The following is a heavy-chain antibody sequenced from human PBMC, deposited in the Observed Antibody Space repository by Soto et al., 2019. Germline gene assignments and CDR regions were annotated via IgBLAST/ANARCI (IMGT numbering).Heavy chain of an antibody. CDR3: ARGMGLYYYDSRPYYFDY. Sequence: GGSLRLSCAASGFTVSSNYMSWVRQSPGKGLEWVSVIYSGGSTYYADSVKGRFTISRDNSKNTLYLQMNSLRAEDTAVYYCARGMGLYYYDSRPYYFDYWGQGTLVTVSS. D-gene: IGHD3-22*01. J-gene: IGHJ4*02. V-gene: IGHV3-53*01. CDR1: GFTVSSNY. CDR2: IYSGGST.